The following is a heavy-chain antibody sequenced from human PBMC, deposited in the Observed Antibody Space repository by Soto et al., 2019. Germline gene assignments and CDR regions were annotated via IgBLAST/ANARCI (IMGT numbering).Heavy chain of an antibody. CDR1: GYTFTTFG. J-gene: IGHJ4*02. CDR2: IIPILGIA. V-gene: IGHV1-69*04. CDR3: ARELYDSSGYLDY. Sequence: SVKVSCKASGYTFTTFGISWVRQAPGQGLEWMGRIIPILGIANYAQKFQGRVTITADKSTSTAYMELSSLRSEDTAVYYCARELYDSSGYLDYWGQGTLVTVSS. D-gene: IGHD3-22*01.